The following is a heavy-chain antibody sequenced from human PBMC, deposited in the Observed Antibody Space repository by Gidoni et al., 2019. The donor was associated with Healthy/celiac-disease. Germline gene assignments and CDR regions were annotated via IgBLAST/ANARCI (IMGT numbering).Heavy chain of an antibody. V-gene: IGHV1-46*01. CDR3: ARVQQQLAHNLDAFDI. CDR2: INPSGGST. CDR1: GYTFTSYY. J-gene: IGHJ3*02. D-gene: IGHD6-13*01. Sequence: QVQPVQSGAEVKKPGASVKVSCKASGYTFTSYYMHWVRQAPGQGLEWMGIINPSGGSTSYAQKFQGRVTMTRDTSTSTVYMELSSLRSEDTAVYYCARVQQQLAHNLDAFDIWGQGTMVTVSS.